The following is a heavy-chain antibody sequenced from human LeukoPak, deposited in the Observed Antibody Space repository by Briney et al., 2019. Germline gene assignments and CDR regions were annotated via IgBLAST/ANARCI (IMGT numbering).Heavy chain of an antibody. D-gene: IGHD3-10*01. CDR2: ITYDGSKN. CDR1: GFTFSSDA. CDR3: AKDLDSMVRGVTHVFEI. V-gene: IGHV3-30*04. Sequence: GGSLRLSCAASGFTFSSDAKHWVRQAPGKELQWLAAITYDGSKNDYGRSVKGRITSSRDNSKNTLYLQMDSREAQDTAVYYCAKDLDSMVRGVTHVFEIWGQGTMVTVSS. J-gene: IGHJ3*02.